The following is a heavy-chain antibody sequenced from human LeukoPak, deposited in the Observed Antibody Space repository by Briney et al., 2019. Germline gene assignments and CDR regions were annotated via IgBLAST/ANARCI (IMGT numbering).Heavy chain of an antibody. Sequence: PSETLSLTCAVYGGSFSGYYWSWIRQPPGKGLEWIGEINHSGSTNYNPSLKSRVTISADTSKNQFSLKLSSVTAADTAVYYCARGLRDYWGQGTLVTVSS. CDR1: GGSFSGYY. CDR2: INHSGST. V-gene: IGHV4-34*01. J-gene: IGHJ4*02. CDR3: ARGLRDY. D-gene: IGHD4-17*01.